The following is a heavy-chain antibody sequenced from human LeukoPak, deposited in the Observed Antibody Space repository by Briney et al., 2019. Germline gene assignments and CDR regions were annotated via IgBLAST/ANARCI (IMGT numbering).Heavy chain of an antibody. CDR3: ARVAAASGEFDY. D-gene: IGHD6-13*01. CDR1: GGSISSGDYY. CDR2: IYYSGST. Sequence: SQTLSLTCTVSGGSISSGDYYWSWIRQPPGKGLEWIGYIYYSGSTYYNPSLKSPVTISVDTSKNQFSLKLSSVTAADTAVYYCARVAAASGEFDYWGQGTLVTVSS. V-gene: IGHV4-30-4*08. J-gene: IGHJ4*02.